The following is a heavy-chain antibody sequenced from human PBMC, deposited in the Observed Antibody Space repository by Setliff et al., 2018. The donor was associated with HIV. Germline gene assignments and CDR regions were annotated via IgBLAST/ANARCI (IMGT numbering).Heavy chain of an antibody. CDR3: ARARDFSSGQDN. Sequence: PSETLSLTCAVSGGSISSSNWWSWVRQPPGKGLEWIGEIYHSGSTYYNPSLKSRVTISVDMSKNQFSLRLSSVTAADTAVYYCARARDFSSGQDNWGQGTLVTVSS. D-gene: IGHD3-3*01. J-gene: IGHJ4*02. CDR2: IYHSGST. V-gene: IGHV4-4*02. CDR1: GGSISSSNW.